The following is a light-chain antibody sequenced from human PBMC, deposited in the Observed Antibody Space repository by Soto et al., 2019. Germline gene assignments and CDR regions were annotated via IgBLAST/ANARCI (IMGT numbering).Light chain of an antibody. CDR1: SSDVGGYNY. Sequence: QSVLTQPASVSGSPGQSITISCTGTSSDVGGYNYVSWYQQHPGKAPKLMIYDVSTRPSGVSNRFSGSKSGNTASLTISGLQAEYEADYYCSSYTTSSTPYVFGTGTKVTVL. CDR2: DVS. V-gene: IGLV2-14*03. CDR3: SSYTTSSTPYV. J-gene: IGLJ1*01.